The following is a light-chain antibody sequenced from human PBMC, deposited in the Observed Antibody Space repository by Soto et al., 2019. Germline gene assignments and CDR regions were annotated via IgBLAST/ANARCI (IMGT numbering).Light chain of an antibody. J-gene: IGKJ5*01. V-gene: IGKV3-20*01. CDR2: DAS. CDR1: QSVSSY. CDR3: QRYGSSSLIT. Sequence: EIVLTQSPATLSLSPGERATLSCSASQSVSSYLAWYQQKRVQAPRLLXYDASNRATGIPDSFSGSVSGTDFTLTISRLEQEDFAVYFCQRYGSSSLITFGQGTRLEIK.